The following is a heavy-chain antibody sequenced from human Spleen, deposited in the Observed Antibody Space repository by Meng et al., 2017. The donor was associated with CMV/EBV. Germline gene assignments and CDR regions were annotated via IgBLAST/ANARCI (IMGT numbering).Heavy chain of an antibody. CDR1: GFSFSDYY. Sequence: QVQLVESGGGLVKPGGSLRLSCAASGFSFSDYYMSWIRQAPGKGLEWVSYIRSRGTIVYYADSVKGRFTVSRDNAKNSLYLQMDSLRAEDTAVYYCARVHYLSYYQYYYDHWGQGTLVTVSS. J-gene: IGHJ4*02. V-gene: IGHV3-11*01. CDR2: IRSRGTIV. D-gene: IGHD1-26*01. CDR3: ARVHYLSYYQYYYDH.